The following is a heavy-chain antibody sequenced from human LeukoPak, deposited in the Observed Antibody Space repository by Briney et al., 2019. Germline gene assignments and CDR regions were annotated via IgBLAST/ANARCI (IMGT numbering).Heavy chain of an antibody. Sequence: GGSLRLSCAASGFTFSSYGMHWVRQAPGKGLEWVAVIWYDGSNKYYADSVKGRFTISRDNSKNTLYLQMNSLRAEDTAVYYCARERNSMIVADPAFDIWGQGTMVTVSS. V-gene: IGHV3-33*01. CDR3: ARERNSMIVADPAFDI. J-gene: IGHJ3*02. CDR1: GFTFSSYG. D-gene: IGHD3-22*01. CDR2: IWYDGSNK.